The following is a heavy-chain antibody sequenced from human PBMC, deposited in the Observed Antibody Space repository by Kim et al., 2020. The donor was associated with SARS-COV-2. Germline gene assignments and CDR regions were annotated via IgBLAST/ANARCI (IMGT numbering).Heavy chain of an antibody. Sequence: GGSLRLSCAASGFTFSSYAMSWVRQAPGKGLEWVSAISGSGGSTYYADSVKGRFTISRDNSKNTLYLQMNSLRAEDTAVYYCAKGARSGIQLWVYYMDVWGKGTTVTVSS. CDR2: ISGSGGST. J-gene: IGHJ6*03. V-gene: IGHV3-23*01. CDR3: AKGARSGIQLWVYYMDV. CDR1: GFTFSSYA. D-gene: IGHD5-18*01.